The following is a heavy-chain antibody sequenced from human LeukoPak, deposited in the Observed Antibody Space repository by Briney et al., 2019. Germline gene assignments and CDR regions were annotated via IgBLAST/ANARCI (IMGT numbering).Heavy chain of an antibody. Sequence: GGSLRLSCAASGFTFSSYAMRWFRQAPGKGLEWVSAISGSGGSTYYADSVKGRFTISRDNSKNTLYLQMNSLRAEDTAVYYCAKEHCSSTSCYYNWFDPWGQGTLVTVSS. V-gene: IGHV3-23*01. D-gene: IGHD2-2*01. CDR1: GFTFSSYA. CDR3: AKEHCSSTSCYYNWFDP. J-gene: IGHJ5*02. CDR2: ISGSGGST.